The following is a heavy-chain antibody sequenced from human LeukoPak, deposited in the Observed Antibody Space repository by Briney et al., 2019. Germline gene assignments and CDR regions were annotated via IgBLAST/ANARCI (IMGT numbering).Heavy chain of an antibody. CDR3: AKSRGYDPGYYYYYMDV. CDR1: GFTFSSYG. J-gene: IGHJ6*03. CDR2: IRYDGSNK. D-gene: IGHD5-12*01. V-gene: IGHV3-30*02. Sequence: GGSLRLSCAASGFTFSSYGTHWLRQAPGKGLEWLAFIRYDGSNKYYADSVKGRFTISRDNSKNTLYLQMHSLRAEDTAVYYCAKSRGYDPGYYYYYMDVWGKGTTVTVAS.